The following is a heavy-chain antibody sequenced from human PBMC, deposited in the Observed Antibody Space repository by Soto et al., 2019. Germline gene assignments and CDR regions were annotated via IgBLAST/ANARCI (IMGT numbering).Heavy chain of an antibody. CDR1: GFTFSSYA. Sequence: GSLRVSFLACGFTFSSYAMNWVRQAPGKGLEWVSAISESGGSTYYADSVKGRFTISRDNSKNTLYVQMNSLRAEDTAVYYCEKRMIVVALDAFDIWGQGTMVTVS. D-gene: IGHD3-22*01. CDR3: EKRMIVVALDAFDI. J-gene: IGHJ3*02. V-gene: IGHV3-23*01. CDR2: ISESGGST.